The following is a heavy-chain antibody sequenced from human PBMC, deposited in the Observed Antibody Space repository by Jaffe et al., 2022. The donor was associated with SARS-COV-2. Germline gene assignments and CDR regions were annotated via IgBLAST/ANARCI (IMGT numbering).Heavy chain of an antibody. CDR1: GGSFSGYY. D-gene: IGHD3-9*01. CDR2: INHSGST. V-gene: IGHV4-34*01. CDR3: ARRVILTGYSNVDY. Sequence: QVQLQQWGAGLLKPSETLSLTCAVYGGSFSGYYWSWIRQPPGKGLEWIGEINHSGSTNYNPSLKSRVTISVDTSKNQFSLKLSSVTAADTAVYYCARRVILTGYSNVDYWGQGTLVTVSS. J-gene: IGHJ4*02.